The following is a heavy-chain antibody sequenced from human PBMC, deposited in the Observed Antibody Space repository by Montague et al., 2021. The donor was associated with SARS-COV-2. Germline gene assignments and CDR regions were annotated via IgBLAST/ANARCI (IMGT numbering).Heavy chain of an antibody. CDR1: ASTISRYF. D-gene: IGHD6-19*01. CDR2: ICLTGSS. CDR3: ARHRRFGVPVAGGAYFDH. J-gene: IGHJ4*02. V-gene: IGHV4-59*08. Sequence: SETLSLTCTVSASTISRYFLPLTPQSPETALEWTGLICLTGSSNYNPSFMSRVIISVDTSTNLLSLRLTSVSAADSSKYFCARHRRFGVPVAGGAYFDHWGPGTQVS.